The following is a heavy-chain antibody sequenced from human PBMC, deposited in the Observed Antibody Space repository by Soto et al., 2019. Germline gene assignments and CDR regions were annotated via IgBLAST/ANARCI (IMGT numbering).Heavy chain of an antibody. CDR2: ISYDGSNK. D-gene: IGHD2-2*01. CDR1: GFTFSSYA. CDR3: ARELGYCISTSCPLDY. J-gene: IGHJ4*02. Sequence: QVQLVESGGGVVQPGRSLRLSCAASGFTFSSYAMHWVRQAPGKGLEWVAVISYDGSNKYYADSVKGRFTISRDNSKNTLYLQMNSLRAEDTAVYYWARELGYCISTSCPLDYWGQGTLVTVSS. V-gene: IGHV3-30-3*01.